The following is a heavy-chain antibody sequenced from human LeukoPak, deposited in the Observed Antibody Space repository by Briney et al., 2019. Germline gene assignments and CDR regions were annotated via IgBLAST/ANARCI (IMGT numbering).Heavy chain of an antibody. D-gene: IGHD4-23*01. CDR1: GGTFSSYA. V-gene: IGHV1-69*13. J-gene: IGHJ4*02. CDR2: IIPIFGTA. Sequence: SVKVSCKASGGTFSSYAISWVRQAPGQGLEWMGGIIPIFGTANYAQKFQGRVTITADESASTAYMELSSLRSEDTAVYYCARGTHYGGNPVHFDYWGQGTLVTVSS. CDR3: ARGTHYGGNPVHFDY.